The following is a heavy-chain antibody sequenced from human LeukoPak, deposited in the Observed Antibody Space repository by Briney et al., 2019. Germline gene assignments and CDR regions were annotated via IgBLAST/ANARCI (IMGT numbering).Heavy chain of an antibody. CDR1: GGSMSGFF. CDR3: ARSCRIMSNWNCPLFDY. J-gene: IGHJ4*02. D-gene: IGHD1-7*01. CDR2: IYYSGSST. V-gene: IGHV4-59*01. Sequence: SETLSLTCTVSGGSMSGFFWTWIRQPPGKELEWIGSIYYSGSSTKYNPSLKSRLTISVDTSKSQFSLKLNSATAADTAVYYCARSCRIMSNWNCPLFDYWGQGTLVTVSS.